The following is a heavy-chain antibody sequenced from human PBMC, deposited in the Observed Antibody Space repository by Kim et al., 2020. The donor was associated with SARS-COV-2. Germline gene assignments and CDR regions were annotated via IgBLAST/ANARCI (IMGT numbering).Heavy chain of an antibody. Sequence: GGSLRLSCAASGFTFSSYAMSWVRQAPGKGLEWVSTISGSGGSTYSADSVKGHFTISRDNSKNTLYLQMNGLRAEDSAVYYCAKGSVGVQVASANMGLFDHWGQGTLVTVSS. D-gene: IGHD1-1*01. J-gene: IGHJ4*02. CDR2: ISGSGGST. CDR1: GFTFSSYA. V-gene: IGHV3-23*01. CDR3: AKGSVGVQVASANMGLFDH.